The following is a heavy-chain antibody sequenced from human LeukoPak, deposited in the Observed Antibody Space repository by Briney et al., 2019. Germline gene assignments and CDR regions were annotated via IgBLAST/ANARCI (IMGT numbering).Heavy chain of an antibody. CDR3: ATILIPAAGPGDY. CDR1: GYTFTGYY. V-gene: IGHV1-2*06. J-gene: IGHJ4*02. D-gene: IGHD6-13*01. CDR2: INPNSGGT. Sequence: ASVKVSCKASGYTFTGYYMRWVRQAPGQGLEWMGRINPNSGGTNYAQKFQGRVTMTRDTSISTAYMELSRLRSDDTAVYYCATILIPAAGPGDYWGQGTLVTVSS.